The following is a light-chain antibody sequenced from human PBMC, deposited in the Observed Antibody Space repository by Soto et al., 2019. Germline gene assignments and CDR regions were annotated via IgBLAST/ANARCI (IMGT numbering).Light chain of an antibody. Sequence: QSALTQPASVSGSPGQSITISCTGTSGDTGSYNRVSWYQQRPGKAPKLIIYEVTDRPSGVSNRFSGSKSGNTASLTVSGLQAEDEAEYYCSSYTNINTRACVFGTGTKVTVL. V-gene: IGLV2-14*01. J-gene: IGLJ1*01. CDR2: EVT. CDR1: SGDTGSYNR. CDR3: SSYTNINTRACV.